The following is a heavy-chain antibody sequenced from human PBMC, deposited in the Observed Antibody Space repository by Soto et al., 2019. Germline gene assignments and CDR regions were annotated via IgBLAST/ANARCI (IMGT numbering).Heavy chain of an antibody. D-gene: IGHD3-10*01. CDR2: IWGDVSKK. J-gene: IGHJ4*02. CDR1: GFDFSSSW. Sequence: GGSXRLSCAASGFDFSSSWMSWIRQAPGKGLEWVANIWGDVSKKYYVDSVKGRFTISRDNSKNTLYLQMNSLRAEDTAVYYCARVFPGDGSGSRPFDYWGQGTLVTVSS. CDR3: ARVFPGDGSGSRPFDY. V-gene: IGHV3-7*02.